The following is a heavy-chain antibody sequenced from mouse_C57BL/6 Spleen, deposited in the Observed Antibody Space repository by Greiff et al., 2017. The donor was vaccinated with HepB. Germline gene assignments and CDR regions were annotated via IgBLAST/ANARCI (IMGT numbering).Heavy chain of an antibody. J-gene: IGHJ2*01. CDR3: ARDYYGSSDY. V-gene: IGHV1-54*01. Sequence: QVQLKQSGAELVRPGTSVKVSCKASGYAFTNYLIEWVKQRPGQGLEWIGVINPGSGGTNYNEKFKGKATLTADKSSSTAYMQLSSLTSEDSAVYFCARDYYGSSDYWGQGTTLTVSS. CDR2: INPGSGGT. D-gene: IGHD1-1*01. CDR1: GYAFTNYL.